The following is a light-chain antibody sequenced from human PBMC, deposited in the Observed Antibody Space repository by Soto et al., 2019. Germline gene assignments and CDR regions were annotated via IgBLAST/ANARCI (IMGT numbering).Light chain of an antibody. J-gene: IGLJ2*01. CDR3: SSYTSFDTVI. CDR2: EVT. Sequence: QSVLTQPPSVSGSPGLSVTISCTGSSSDIGSYTRVSWYQQPPASAPKLLIYEVTRRASGAPDRFSGSASGKTASLTSSGVQAEDEADYYCSSYTSFDTVIFGGGTKLTVL. V-gene: IGLV2-18*02. CDR1: SSDIGSYTR.